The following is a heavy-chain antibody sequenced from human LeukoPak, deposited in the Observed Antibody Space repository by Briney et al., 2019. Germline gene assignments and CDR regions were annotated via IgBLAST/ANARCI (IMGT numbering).Heavy chain of an antibody. J-gene: IGHJ3*02. CDR3: ARGRIGAFDI. V-gene: IGHV3-74*01. CDR1: GFTFNSYW. D-gene: IGHD2-15*01. Sequence: QPGGSLRLSCAASGFTFNSYWMHWVRQAPGKGLVWVSRINSDGSRTSYADSVKGRFTISRDNAKNTLYLQVNSLRAEDTAVYYCARGRIGAFDIWGQGTMVTVPS. CDR2: INSDGSRT.